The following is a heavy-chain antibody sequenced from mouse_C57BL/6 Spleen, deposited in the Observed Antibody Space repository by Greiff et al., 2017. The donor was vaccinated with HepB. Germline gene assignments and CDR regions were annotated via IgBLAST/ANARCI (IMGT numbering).Heavy chain of an antibody. CDR3: ARDDWDVFAY. CDR2: ISDGGSYT. Sequence: EVQGVESGGGLVKPGGSLKLSCAASGFTFSSYAMSWVRQTPEKRLEWVATISDGGSYTYYPDNVKGRFTISRDNAKNNLYLQMSHLKSEDTAMYYCARDDWDVFAYWGQGTLVTVSA. D-gene: IGHD4-1*01. J-gene: IGHJ3*01. V-gene: IGHV5-4*01. CDR1: GFTFSSYA.